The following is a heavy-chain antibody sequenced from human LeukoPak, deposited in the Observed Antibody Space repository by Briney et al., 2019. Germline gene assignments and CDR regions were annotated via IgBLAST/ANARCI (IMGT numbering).Heavy chain of an antibody. CDR2: IKYDGSEK. J-gene: IGHJ1*01. CDR1: GFTFSNAW. CDR3: ATYSTINAREFQY. Sequence: GGSLRLSCAASGFTFSNAWMSWVRQAPGKGLEWVANIKYDGSEKYYADSVTGRFTISRDNGKNSLYVQMNSLTVEDTAVYYCATYSTINAREFQYWGQGTLVTASS. V-gene: IGHV3-7*01. D-gene: IGHD4-11*01.